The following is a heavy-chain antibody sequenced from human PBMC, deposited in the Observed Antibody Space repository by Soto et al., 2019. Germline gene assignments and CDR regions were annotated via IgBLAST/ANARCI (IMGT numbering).Heavy chain of an antibody. CDR1: GASLSGYY. CDR3: ARLAGYCSSTSCYGYYGMDV. D-gene: IGHD2-2*01. J-gene: IGHJ6*02. CDR2: INHSAIT. V-gene: IGHV4-34*01. Sequence: PSETLSLTCGVYGASLSGYYFSWIRQSPGKGLEWIGEINHSAITNYNPSLKSRVTISVDTSKNQFSLKLNSVTAADTAVYYCARLAGYCSSTSCYGYYGMDVWGQGTTVTVSS.